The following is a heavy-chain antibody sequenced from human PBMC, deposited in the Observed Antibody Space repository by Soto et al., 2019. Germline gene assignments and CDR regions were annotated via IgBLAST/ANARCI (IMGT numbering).Heavy chain of an antibody. D-gene: IGHD3-9*01. CDR2: ISGSGGST. V-gene: IGHV3-23*01. J-gene: IGHJ5*02. Sequence: EVQLLESGGGLVQPGGSLRLSCAASGFTYSSYAMSWVRQAPRKGLEWVSAISGSGGSTYYADSVKGRFTISRDNSKNTLYLQMNSPRAEDTAVYYCAKDRPYYDILTVGWFDPWGQGTLATVSS. CDR3: AKDRPYYDILTVGWFDP. CDR1: GFTYSSYA.